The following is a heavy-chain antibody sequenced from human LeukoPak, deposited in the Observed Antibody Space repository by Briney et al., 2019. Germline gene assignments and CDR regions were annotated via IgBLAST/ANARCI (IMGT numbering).Heavy chain of an antibody. CDR3: ARGGGDYVWGSYRAFDY. CDR2: ISSTNI. V-gene: IGHV3-48*01. Sequence: GGSLRLSCAASGFTLSSYAMNWVRQAPGKGLEWVSYISSTNIYYADSVKGRFTISRDNAKNSLYLQMNSLKAEDTAVYYCARGGGDYVWGSYRAFDYWGQGTLVTVSS. D-gene: IGHD3-16*02. J-gene: IGHJ4*02. CDR1: GFTLSSYA.